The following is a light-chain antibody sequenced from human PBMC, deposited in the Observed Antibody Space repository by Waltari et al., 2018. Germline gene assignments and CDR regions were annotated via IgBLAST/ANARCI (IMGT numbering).Light chain of an antibody. J-gene: IGLJ3*02. CDR2: EVS. V-gene: IGLV2-23*02. CDR3: CSYAGSSTLV. Sequence: QSALTQPASVSGSPGQSITISCTGTSSEVGGYNLVSWYQQHPGKAPKLMIYEVSKRPSGVSNRFSGSKSGNTASLTISGLQAEDEADYYCCSYAGSSTLVFGGGTKLTVL. CDR1: SSEVGGYNL.